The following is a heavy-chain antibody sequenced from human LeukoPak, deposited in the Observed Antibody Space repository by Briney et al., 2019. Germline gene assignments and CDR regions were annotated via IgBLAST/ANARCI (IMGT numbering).Heavy chain of an antibody. J-gene: IGHJ4*02. CDR1: GFTFSNYA. CDR2: ISYDGSNK. Sequence: PGRSLRLSCAASGFTFSNYAMHWVRQAPGKGLEWVAVISYDGSNKYYADSVKGRFTISRDNSKNTLYLQMNSLRAEDTAVSYCARDLYTRYYYDSSGPKGPFDFWGQGILVTLSS. V-gene: IGHV3-30*04. CDR3: ARDLYTRYYYDSSGPKGPFDF. D-gene: IGHD3-22*01.